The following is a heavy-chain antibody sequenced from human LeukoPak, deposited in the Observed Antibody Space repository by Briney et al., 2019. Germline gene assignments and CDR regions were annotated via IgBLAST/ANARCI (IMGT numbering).Heavy chain of an antibody. D-gene: IGHD2-2*01. Sequence: ASVKVSRKASGYTFTDYYMHWVRRAPGQGFEWMGWINPNDGDTNYAQKFQGRVTMTRDTSISTAHMEVSRLRSDDTAVYYCARANFLYCSSSTCLFDYWGQGTLVTVSS. CDR2: INPNDGDT. CDR3: ARANFLYCSSSTCLFDY. J-gene: IGHJ4*02. CDR1: GYTFTDYY. V-gene: IGHV1-2*02.